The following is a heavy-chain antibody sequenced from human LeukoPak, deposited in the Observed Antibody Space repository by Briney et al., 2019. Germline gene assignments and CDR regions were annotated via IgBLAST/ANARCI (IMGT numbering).Heavy chain of an antibody. CDR3: ARGLGSITVAGRGPFYFDY. J-gene: IGHJ4*02. V-gene: IGHV4-39*01. CDR2: IYYSGST. CDR1: GGSISSSSYY. D-gene: IGHD6-19*01. Sequence: PSETLSLTCTVSGGSISSSSYYWGWIRQPPGKGLEWIGSIYYSGSTYYNPSLKSRVTISVDTSKNQISLRLSSVTAADTAVYSCARGLGSITVAGRGPFYFDYWGQGTLVTVSS.